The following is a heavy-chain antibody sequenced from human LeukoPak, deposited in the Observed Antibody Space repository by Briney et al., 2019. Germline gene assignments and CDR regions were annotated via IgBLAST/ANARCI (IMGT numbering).Heavy chain of an antibody. V-gene: IGHV4-34*01. D-gene: IGHD5-12*01. CDR1: GVPFSNYY. J-gene: IGHJ4*02. Sequence: PSETPSLTCAVSGVPFSNYYWSWVRQSPRQGLEWIGEINHSGYTNYNPSLKSRVTMSIDTSKNQFSLRLTSVTAADTGVYYCTRAVAGHPDWGQGTLVTVSS. CDR2: INHSGYT. CDR3: TRAVAGHPD.